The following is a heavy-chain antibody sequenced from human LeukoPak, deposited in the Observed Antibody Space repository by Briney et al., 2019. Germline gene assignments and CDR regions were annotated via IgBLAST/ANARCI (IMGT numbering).Heavy chain of an antibody. CDR3: ARDLYYYDSSTSPSYYYYGMDV. CDR2: IIPIFGTA. J-gene: IGHJ6*02. D-gene: IGHD3-22*01. Sequence: SVKVSCKASGGTFSSYAISWARQAPGQGLEWMGGIIPIFGTANYAQKFQGRVTITADESTSTAYMELSSLRSEDTAVYYCARDLYYYDSSTSPSYYYYGMDVWGQGTTVTVSS. CDR1: GGTFSSYA. V-gene: IGHV1-69*13.